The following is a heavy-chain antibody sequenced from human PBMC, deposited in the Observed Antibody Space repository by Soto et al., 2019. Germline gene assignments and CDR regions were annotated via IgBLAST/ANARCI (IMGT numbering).Heavy chain of an antibody. J-gene: IGHJ4*02. Sequence: EVQLVESGGGLVQPGGSLRLSCAASGFTFSSYWMHWVRQAPGKGLVWVSRINSDGSSTSYADSVKGRFTISRDNAKNTLYLQMNSLRAEDTTVYYCARGGGYSYVGVEYWGQGTLVTVSS. V-gene: IGHV3-74*01. CDR3: ARGGGYSYVGVEY. CDR2: INSDGSST. D-gene: IGHD5-18*01. CDR1: GFTFSSYW.